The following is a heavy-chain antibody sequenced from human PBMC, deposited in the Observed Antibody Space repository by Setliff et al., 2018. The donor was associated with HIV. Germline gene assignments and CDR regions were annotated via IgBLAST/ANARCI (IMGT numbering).Heavy chain of an antibody. CDR3: ARNSKNWNYPVEYNDYYMDV. CDR2: IHYSGST. Sequence: PSETLSLTCTVSGGSISSGGYYWSWIRQHPGKGLEWIGYIHYSGSTYFNPSLKSRVTISLDTSKNQFSLKVSSMTAADTAVYYCARNSKNWNYPVEYNDYYMDVWGTGTTVTVSS. J-gene: IGHJ6*03. D-gene: IGHD1-7*01. CDR1: GGSISSGGYY. V-gene: IGHV4-31*03.